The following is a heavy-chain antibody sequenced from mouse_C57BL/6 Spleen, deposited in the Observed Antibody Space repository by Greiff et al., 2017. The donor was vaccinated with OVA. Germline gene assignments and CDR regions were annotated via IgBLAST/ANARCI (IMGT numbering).Heavy chain of an antibody. CDR1: GYTFTSYW. CDR2: IDPSDSYT. J-gene: IGHJ3*01. V-gene: IGHV1-50*01. CDR3: ARRGSTYGSTWFAY. D-gene: IGHD1-1*01. Sequence: VQLQQPGAELVKPGASVKLSCKASGYTFTSYWMQWVKQRPGQGLEWIGEIDPSDSYTNYNQKFKGKATLTVDTSTSTAYMQLSSLTSEYSAVYYCARRGSTYGSTWFAYWGQGTLVTVSA.